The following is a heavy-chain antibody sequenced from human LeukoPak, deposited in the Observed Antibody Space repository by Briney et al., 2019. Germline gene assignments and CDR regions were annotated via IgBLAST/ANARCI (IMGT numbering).Heavy chain of an antibody. CDR3: AREGGSYYFDY. Sequence: ASVKVSCKASGYTFTSSYLHWVRQAPGQGLEWMGIINPSGGSTSYAQQFQGRVTMTRDTSTSTVYMELSSLRSNGTAVYYCAREGGSYYFDYWGQGTLVTVSS. CDR2: INPSGGST. CDR1: GYTFTSSY. J-gene: IGHJ4*02. V-gene: IGHV1-46*01. D-gene: IGHD3-16*01.